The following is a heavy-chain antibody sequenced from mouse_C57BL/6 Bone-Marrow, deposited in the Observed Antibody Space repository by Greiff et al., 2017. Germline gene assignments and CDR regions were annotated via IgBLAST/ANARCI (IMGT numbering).Heavy chain of an antibody. J-gene: IGHJ4*01. Sequence: EVMLVESGGGLVQPGGSLSLSCAASGFTFTDYYMSWVRQPPGKALEWLGFIRNKANGYTTEYSASVKGRFTISRDNSQSILYLQMNALRAEDRATYYCARKDYYAMDYWGQGTSVTVSS. CDR1: GFTFTDYY. CDR3: ARKDYYAMDY. CDR2: IRNKANGYTT. V-gene: IGHV7-3*01.